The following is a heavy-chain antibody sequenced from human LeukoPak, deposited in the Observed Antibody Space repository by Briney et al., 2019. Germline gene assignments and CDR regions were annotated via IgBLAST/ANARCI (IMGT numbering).Heavy chain of an antibody. CDR2: IIPIFGTA. V-gene: IGHV1-69*01. CDR1: GGTFSSYA. Sequence: SVKVSCKASGGTFSSYAISWVRQAPGQGLEWMGGIIPIFGTANYAQKFQGRVTITADESTSTAYMELSSLRSEDTAVYYCARRAVPYYYDSSGYKSPYYYYMDVWGKGTTVTISS. CDR3: ARRAVPYYYDSSGYKSPYYYYMDV. J-gene: IGHJ6*03. D-gene: IGHD3-22*01.